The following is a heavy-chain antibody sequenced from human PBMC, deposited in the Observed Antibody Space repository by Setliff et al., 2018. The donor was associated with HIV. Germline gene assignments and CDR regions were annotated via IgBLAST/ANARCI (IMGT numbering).Heavy chain of an antibody. CDR3: ARSSAERSAVRGLAIAFDI. Sequence: SETLSLTCAVYGGSFSNYYWSWIRQPPGKGLEWIGKINHSGSTKYNPSLKSRVTISVDTSKNQFSLKLSSVTAADTAVYYCARSSAERSAVRGLAIAFDIWGPGTKVTVSS. CDR2: INHSGST. D-gene: IGHD3-10*01. V-gene: IGHV4-34*01. J-gene: IGHJ3*02. CDR1: GGSFSNYY.